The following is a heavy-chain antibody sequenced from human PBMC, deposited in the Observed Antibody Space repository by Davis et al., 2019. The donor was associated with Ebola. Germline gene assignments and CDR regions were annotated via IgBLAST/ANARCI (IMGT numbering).Heavy chain of an antibody. Sequence: AASVKVSCRASGFTFTSSAMQWVRQARGQRLEWIGWIVVGSGNTNYAQKFQERVTITRDMSTSTAFMELSSLRSEDTAVYYCAAEDRQVGFWGQGTLVTVSS. D-gene: IGHD1-26*01. J-gene: IGHJ4*02. V-gene: IGHV1-58*02. CDR3: AAEDRQVGF. CDR1: GFTFTSSA. CDR2: IVVGSGNT.